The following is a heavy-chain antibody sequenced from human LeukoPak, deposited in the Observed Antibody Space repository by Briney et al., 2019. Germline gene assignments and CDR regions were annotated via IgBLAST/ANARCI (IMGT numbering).Heavy chain of an antibody. Sequence: PSQTLSLTCAVSGGSISSGGYSWSWIRQPPGKGLEWIGYIYHSGSTYYNPSLKSRVTISVDRSKNQFSLKLSSVTAADTAVYYCARALTVFHLQRSAFDIWGQGTMVTVSS. CDR3: ARALTVFHLQRSAFDI. V-gene: IGHV4-30-2*01. CDR2: IYHSGST. CDR1: GGSISSGGYS. D-gene: IGHD3-9*01. J-gene: IGHJ3*02.